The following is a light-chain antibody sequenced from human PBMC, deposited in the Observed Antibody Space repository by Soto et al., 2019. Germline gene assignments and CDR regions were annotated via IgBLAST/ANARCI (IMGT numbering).Light chain of an antibody. CDR3: QAWDSSTVV. CDR1: KLGEKY. Sequence: SYELTQPPSVSVSPGQTASITCSGDKLGEKYACWYQQKPGQSPVLVIYQDSMRPSGIPERFSGSNSGNTATLTISGTQAMDEADYYCQAWDSSTVVFGGGTKLTVL. J-gene: IGLJ2*01. V-gene: IGLV3-1*01. CDR2: QDS.